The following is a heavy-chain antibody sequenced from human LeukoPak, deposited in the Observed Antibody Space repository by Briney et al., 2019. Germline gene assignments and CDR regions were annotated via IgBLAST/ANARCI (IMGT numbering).Heavy chain of an antibody. J-gene: IGHJ4*02. CDR1: GFTFSSCE. D-gene: IGHD4-17*01. V-gene: IGHV3-48*03. CDR2: INNSGNTI. CDR3: ARDDTVTRVPFDY. Sequence: GGSLRLSCIVSGFTFSSCEMNWVRQAPGKGLEWVSYINNSGNTIYYADSVKGRFTISRDNAKNSLHLQMNSLRVDDTAVYYCARDDTVTRVPFDYWGQGTLVTVSS.